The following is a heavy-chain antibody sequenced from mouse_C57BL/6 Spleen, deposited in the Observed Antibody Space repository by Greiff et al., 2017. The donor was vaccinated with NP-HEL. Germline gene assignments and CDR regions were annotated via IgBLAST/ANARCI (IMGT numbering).Heavy chain of an antibody. CDR2: ISGGGGNT. CDR1: GFTFSSYT. D-gene: IGHD1-1*01. Sequence: EVKLVESGGGLVKPGGSLKLSCAASGFTFSSYTMSWVRQTPEKSLEWVATISGGGGNTYYPDSVKGRFTISRDNAKNTLYLQMSSRRSEDTALYYCARHGGLRSYWYFDVWGTGTTVTVSS. J-gene: IGHJ1*03. V-gene: IGHV5-9*01. CDR3: ARHGGLRSYWYFDV.